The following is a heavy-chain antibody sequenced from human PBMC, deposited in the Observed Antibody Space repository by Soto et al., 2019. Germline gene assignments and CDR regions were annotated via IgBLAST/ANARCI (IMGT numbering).Heavy chain of an antibody. J-gene: IGHJ5*02. V-gene: IGHV4-30-4*01. CDR1: GGSISSGDYY. D-gene: IGHD1-7*01. Sequence: SETLSLTCTVSGGSISSGDYYWSWIRQPPGKGLEWIGYIYYSGSTYYNPSLKSRVTISVDTSKNQFSLKLSSVTAADTAVYYCARVDWNYARFDPWGQGALVTVSS. CDR2: IYYSGST. CDR3: ARVDWNYARFDP.